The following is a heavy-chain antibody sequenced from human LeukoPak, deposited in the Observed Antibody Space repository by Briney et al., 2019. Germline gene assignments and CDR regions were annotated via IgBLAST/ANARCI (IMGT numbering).Heavy chain of an antibody. CDR1: GGSFSGYY. CDR3: ARGRRYFDWLFPFDY. D-gene: IGHD3-9*01. V-gene: IGHV4-34*01. CDR2: INHSGST. J-gene: IGHJ4*02. Sequence: PSETLSLTCAVYGGSFSGYYWSWIRQPPGKGLEWLGEINHSGSTNYNPSLKSRVTISVGTSKNQFSLKLSSVTAADTAVYYCARGRRYFDWLFPFDYWGQGTLVTVSS.